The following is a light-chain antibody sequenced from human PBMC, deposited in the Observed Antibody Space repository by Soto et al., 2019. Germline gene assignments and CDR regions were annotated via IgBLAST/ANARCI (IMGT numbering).Light chain of an antibody. J-gene: IGKJ1*01. Sequence: DIQMTQSPSTLSASVGDRVTITCRASQSISRWLAWNQQKPGKAPKVLIWDASSLQRGVPSRFSGSGSGTEFTLTISSLQPDDFAIYYCQQYNRYSTWTFGLGTKVEIK. CDR3: QQYNRYSTWT. CDR2: DAS. V-gene: IGKV1-5*01. CDR1: QSISRW.